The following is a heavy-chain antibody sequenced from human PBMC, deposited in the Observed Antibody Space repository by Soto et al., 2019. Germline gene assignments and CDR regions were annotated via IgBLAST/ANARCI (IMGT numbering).Heavy chain of an antibody. CDR3: AHKPGLELLLLRFDP. CDR1: GFSLSTSGVG. V-gene: IGHV2-5*01. J-gene: IGHJ5*02. CDR2: IYWNDDK. D-gene: IGHD1-7*01. Sequence: SGPTLVNPTHTLTLTCTFSGFSLSTSGVGVGWIRQPPGKALEWLALIYWNDDKRYSPSLKSRLTITKDTSKKQVVLTMTNVDGIDRYTYSCAHKPGLELLLLRFDPSGQGTLVTLSS.